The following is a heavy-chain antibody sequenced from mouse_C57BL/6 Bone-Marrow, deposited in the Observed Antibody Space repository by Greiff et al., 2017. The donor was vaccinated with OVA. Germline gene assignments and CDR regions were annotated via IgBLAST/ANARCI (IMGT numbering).Heavy chain of an antibody. CDR1: GFTFSNYW. CDR2: IRLKSDNYAT. V-gene: IGHV6-3*01. CDR3: TTKKYAMDY. D-gene: IGHD5-1-1*01. Sequence: EVQVVESGGGLVQPGGSMKLSCVASGFTFSNYWMNWVRQSPEKGLEWVAQIRLKSDNYATPSAESVNGRITISRDDSKSRVYLQMNNLRAEDTGIYYCTTKKYAMDYWGQGTTLTVSS. J-gene: IGHJ2*01.